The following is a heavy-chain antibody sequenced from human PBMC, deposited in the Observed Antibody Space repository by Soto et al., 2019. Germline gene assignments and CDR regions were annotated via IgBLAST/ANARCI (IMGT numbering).Heavy chain of an antibody. D-gene: IGHD6-6*01. J-gene: IGHJ6*02. Sequence: WTWIRHHPGKGLEWIGYNYYSGFTYYNPALKSRVTISLDTSKNQFSLKLSSVTAADTAVYYCARGSSIAGLYYGMDVLGQGTTVTVSS. V-gene: IGHV4-31*02. CDR2: NYYSGFT. CDR3: ARGSSIAGLYYGMDV.